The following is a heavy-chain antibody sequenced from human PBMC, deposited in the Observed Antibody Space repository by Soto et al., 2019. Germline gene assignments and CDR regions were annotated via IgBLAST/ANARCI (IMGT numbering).Heavy chain of an antibody. D-gene: IGHD1-1*01. Sequence: QVLLVQSGAEVKKPGASVKVSCKAAGYTLTTYGVSWVRQAPGQGLEWVGWISAYNDHTNYAQKFQGRVTMTTDTSTSTAYMELRSLRSDDTAVYYCARGTYFDYWGQGTLVTVSS. CDR3: ARGTYFDY. J-gene: IGHJ4*02. CDR2: ISAYNDHT. CDR1: GYTLTTYG. V-gene: IGHV1-18*01.